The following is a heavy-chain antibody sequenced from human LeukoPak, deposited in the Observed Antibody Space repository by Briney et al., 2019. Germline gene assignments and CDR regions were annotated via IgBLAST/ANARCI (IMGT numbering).Heavy chain of an antibody. CDR2: ISYSGST. D-gene: IGHD7-27*01. CDR3: AKDGEGDEGWDY. J-gene: IGHJ4*02. Sequence: SETLSLTCAVSGVSIRSHYWIWIRQPPGKGLEWIGHISYSGSTNYNPSLKSRVTISVDTSKNQFSLRLSSVTAADTAVYSCAKDGEGDEGWDYWGQGTLVTVSS. V-gene: IGHV4-59*11. CDR1: GVSIRSHY.